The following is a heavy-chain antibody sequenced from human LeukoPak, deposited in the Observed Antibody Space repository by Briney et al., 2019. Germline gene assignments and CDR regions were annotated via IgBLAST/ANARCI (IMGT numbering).Heavy chain of an antibody. Sequence: ASVKVSCKASGYTFTDYYMHWVRQAPGQGLEWMGWINPNGGGTNYVQKFQGRVTMTRDTSISTVYVELSRLTSDGTAVYYCARPGVTPDTNWFDSWGQGTLVTVSS. CDR2: INPNGGGT. CDR1: GYTFTDYY. D-gene: IGHD5-18*01. J-gene: IGHJ5*01. CDR3: ARPGVTPDTNWFDS. V-gene: IGHV1-2*02.